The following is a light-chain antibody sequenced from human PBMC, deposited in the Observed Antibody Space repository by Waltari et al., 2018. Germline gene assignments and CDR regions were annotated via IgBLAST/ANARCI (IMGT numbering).Light chain of an antibody. CDR2: GAS. CDR3: QQYGSSSWT. V-gene: IGKV3-20*01. J-gene: IGKJ1*01. Sequence: EIVLTQSPGTLSLSPGERATLSCRASQSVSSSYLAWYQQKPGQAPRLLIYGASSRATGIPDRVSGSGSGTDFTLIISRLEPEDFAVYYCQQYGSSSWTFGQGTKVEIK. CDR1: QSVSSSY.